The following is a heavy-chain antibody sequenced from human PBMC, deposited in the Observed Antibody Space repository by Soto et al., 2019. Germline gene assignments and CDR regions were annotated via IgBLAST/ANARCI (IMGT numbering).Heavy chain of an antibody. J-gene: IGHJ4*02. CDR1: GGSISSGGYY. CDR2: IYYSGST. Sequence: QVQLQESGPGLVKPSQTLSLTCTVSGGSISSGGYYWSWIRQHPGKGLEWIGYIYYSGSTYYNPSLKSRITIPVATAKNQFSLTLSSVTAADTAVYYCARAYGDYEIDYWGQGTLVTVSS. D-gene: IGHD4-17*01. CDR3: ARAYGDYEIDY. V-gene: IGHV4-31*03.